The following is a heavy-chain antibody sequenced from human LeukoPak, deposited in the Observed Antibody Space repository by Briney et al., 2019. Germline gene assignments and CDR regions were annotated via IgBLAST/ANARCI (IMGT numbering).Heavy chain of an antibody. Sequence: ASVKVSCKASGYTFTGYYMHWVRQAPGQGLEWMGWINPNSGGTNYAQKLQGRVTMTTDTSTSTAYMELRSLRSDDTAVYYCARDGQDVAVAGDYYYYYYMDVWGKGTTVTVSS. V-gene: IGHV1-2*02. CDR1: GYTFTGYY. J-gene: IGHJ6*03. CDR3: ARDGQDVAVAGDYYYYYYMDV. D-gene: IGHD6-19*01. CDR2: INPNSGGT.